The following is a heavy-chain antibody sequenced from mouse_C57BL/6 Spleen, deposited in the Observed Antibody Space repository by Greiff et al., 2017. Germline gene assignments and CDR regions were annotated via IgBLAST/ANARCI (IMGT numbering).Heavy chain of an antibody. V-gene: IGHV3-6*01. CDR1: GYSITSGYY. J-gene: IGHJ2*01. CDR2: ISYDGSN. D-gene: IGHD1-1*01. Sequence: DVKLVESGPGLVKPSQSLSLTCSVTGYSITSGYYWNWIRPFPGNQLEWMGYISYDGSNNYNPSLKNRISITRETSKNQFVLKLNSVTTEDTATDYCARNGYYCGPDYWGQGTTLTVSA. CDR3: ARNGYYCGPDY.